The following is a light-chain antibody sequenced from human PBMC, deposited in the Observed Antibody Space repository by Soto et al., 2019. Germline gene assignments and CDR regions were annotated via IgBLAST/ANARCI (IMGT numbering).Light chain of an antibody. CDR3: QQYGSSPT. V-gene: IGKV3D-20*01. J-gene: IGKJ5*01. CDR2: DAS. Sequence: EIVLTQSPATLSLSPGERATLSCGASQRVSSSYLAWYQQKPGLAPRLLIYDASSRATGIPDRFSGSGSGTDFTLTISRLEPEDFAVYYCQQYGSSPTFGQGTRLEIK. CDR1: QRVSSSY.